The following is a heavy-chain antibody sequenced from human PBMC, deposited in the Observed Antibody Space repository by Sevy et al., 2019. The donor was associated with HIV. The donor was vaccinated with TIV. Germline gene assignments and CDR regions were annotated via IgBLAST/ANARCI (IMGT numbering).Heavy chain of an antibody. CDR3: ARDLWEVAADGFL. V-gene: IGHV3-21*01. J-gene: IGHJ4*02. CDR2: ISSSSSYI. D-gene: IGHD6-13*01. Sequence: GGSLRLSCAASGFTFSSYSMNWVRQAPGNGLEWVSSISSSSSYIYYADSVKGRFTISRDNAKNSLYLQMNSLRAEDTAVYYCARDLWEVAADGFLWGQGTLVTVSS. CDR1: GFTFSSYS.